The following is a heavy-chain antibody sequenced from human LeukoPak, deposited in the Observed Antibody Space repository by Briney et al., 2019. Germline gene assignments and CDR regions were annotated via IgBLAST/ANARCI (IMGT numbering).Heavy chain of an antibody. D-gene: IGHD5-18*01. CDR2: IYTSGST. Sequence: PSETLSLTCSVPGGSISNYYWSWIGQPAGKGLEWIGRIYTSGSTKYNPSLKSRVTMSVDRSKNHFSLKLNSVTAADTAVYYCARGYGTFDFWGQGILVTVSS. CDR1: GGSISNYY. V-gene: IGHV4-4*07. CDR3: ARGYGTFDF. J-gene: IGHJ4*02.